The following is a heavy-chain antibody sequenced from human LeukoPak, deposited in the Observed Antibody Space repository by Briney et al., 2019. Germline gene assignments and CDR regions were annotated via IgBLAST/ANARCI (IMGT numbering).Heavy chain of an antibody. V-gene: IGHV3-11*01. Sequence: PGGSLTLSCAASGFTFSDFYVSWIRQPPGKGLEWLSHISSTGSTIYYADSVKGRFITSRGNGRNSVYLEMNNLRVEDTAVYYCARARGPGNRGYENGFAYWGQGNLVTVSS. D-gene: IGHD5-12*01. CDR2: ISSTGSTI. J-gene: IGHJ4*02. CDR3: ARARGPGNRGYENGFAY. CDR1: GFTFSDFY.